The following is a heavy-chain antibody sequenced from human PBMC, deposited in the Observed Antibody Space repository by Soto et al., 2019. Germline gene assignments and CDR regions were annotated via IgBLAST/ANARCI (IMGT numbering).Heavy chain of an antibody. D-gene: IGHD2-15*01. Sequence: QVQLVQSGAEVKKPGSSVKVSCKASGGTFSSYTISWVRQAPGQGLEWMGRIIPILGIANYAQKFQGRVTITADKSMSTAYMELSSLRSEDTAVYYCERSERQNRPNNCSGGSCYSWGQGTLVTVSS. CDR2: IIPILGIA. CDR1: GGTFSSYT. V-gene: IGHV1-69*02. J-gene: IGHJ4*02. CDR3: ERSERQNRPNNCSGGSCYS.